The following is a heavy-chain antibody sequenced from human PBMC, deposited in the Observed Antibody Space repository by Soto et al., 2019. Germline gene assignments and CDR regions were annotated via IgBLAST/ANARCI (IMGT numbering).Heavy chain of an antibody. Sequence: GGSLRLSCAASGFNFSDHYMNWIRQAPGKGLEWVSYISGSSRYTNFADSVKGRFTISRDNAKNTLYLQMNGLTAEDTAVYYCARESGDWPLNWFDPWGQGTLVTVSS. V-gene: IGHV3-11*06. CDR3: ARESGDWPLNWFDP. D-gene: IGHD2-21*02. J-gene: IGHJ5*02. CDR2: ISGSSRYT. CDR1: GFNFSDHY.